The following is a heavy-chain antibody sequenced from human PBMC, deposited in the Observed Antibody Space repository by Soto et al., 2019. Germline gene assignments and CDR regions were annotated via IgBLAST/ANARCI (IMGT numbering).Heavy chain of an antibody. CDR1: GGSISSYY. J-gene: IGHJ6*02. V-gene: IGHV4-4*07. CDR2: IYTSGST. D-gene: IGHD3-22*01. Sequence: SETLSLTCTVSGGSISSYYWSWIRQPAGKGLEWIGRIYTSGSTNYNPSPKSRVTMSVDTSKNQFSLKLSSVTAADTAVYYCARDTPGTYYYDSSGYYGMDVCGQGTTVTVSS. CDR3: ARDTPGTYYYDSSGYYGMDV.